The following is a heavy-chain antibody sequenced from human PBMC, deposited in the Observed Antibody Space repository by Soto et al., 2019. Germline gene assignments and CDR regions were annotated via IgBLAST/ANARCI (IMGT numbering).Heavy chain of an antibody. V-gene: IGHV3-23*01. Sequence: PGGSLRLSCAASGFNLRDHYMTWIRQAPGKGLEWVSDISGSGSSIYYADSVKGRFTISRDNSKNTLYLQMNSLRAEDTAVYYCAKTIFGVVTPSAFDYWGQGTLVTVSS. J-gene: IGHJ4*02. D-gene: IGHD3-3*01. CDR3: AKTIFGVVTPSAFDY. CDR1: GFNLRDHY. CDR2: ISGSGSSI.